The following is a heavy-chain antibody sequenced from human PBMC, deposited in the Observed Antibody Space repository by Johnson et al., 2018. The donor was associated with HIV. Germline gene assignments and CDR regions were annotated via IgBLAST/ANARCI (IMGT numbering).Heavy chain of an antibody. Sequence: VQLVESGGGLVQPGRSLRLSCAASGFTFYDYAMHWVRQAPGKGLEWVSGISWNSGSIGYADSVKGRFTISRDNAKNSLYLQMNSLRAEDTALYYCAKVHSGQLVGYAFDIWGQGTMVTVSS. J-gene: IGHJ3*02. CDR2: ISWNSGSI. V-gene: IGHV3-9*01. CDR3: AKVHSGQLVGYAFDI. D-gene: IGHD1-26*01. CDR1: GFTFYDYA.